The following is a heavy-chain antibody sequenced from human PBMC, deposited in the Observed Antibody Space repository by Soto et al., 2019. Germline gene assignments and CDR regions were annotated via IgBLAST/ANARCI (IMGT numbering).Heavy chain of an antibody. J-gene: IGHJ4*02. Sequence: PGGSLKLSCAASGFTFTSNAMSWVRQAPGKGLEWVSLISGSGDTAFYVDSVKGRFTISRDISKSTVDLQMNSLRAEDTAVYFCARAASTSGYAPLDYWGQGSLVTVSS. V-gene: IGHV3-23*01. CDR3: ARAASTSGYAPLDY. CDR2: ISGSGDTA. CDR1: GFTFTSNA. D-gene: IGHD3-22*01.